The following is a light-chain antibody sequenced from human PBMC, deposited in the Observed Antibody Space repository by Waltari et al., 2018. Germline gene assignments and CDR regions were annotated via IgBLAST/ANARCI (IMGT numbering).Light chain of an antibody. V-gene: IGKV1-5*03. CDR1: QSIGNY. J-gene: IGKJ2*01. CDR2: MAS. CDR3: QHFNSYPFI. Sequence: DIQITQSPSTLSASVEDIVTITCRASQSIGNYLAWYQQKPGKAPKLLIFMASTLQREVPSRFSGSGSGTEFALTISGLQADDFATYFCQHFNSYPFIFGRGTKLEIK.